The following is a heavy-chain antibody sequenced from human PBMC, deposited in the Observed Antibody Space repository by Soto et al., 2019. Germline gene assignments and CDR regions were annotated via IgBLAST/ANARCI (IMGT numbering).Heavy chain of an antibody. CDR1: GFTFSTYA. D-gene: IGHD1-1*01. Sequence: GGSLRLSCAASGFTFSTYAMIWVRQAPGKGPEWVSRINDDGISTNYADSVKGRFTISRDNAKNTLYLQMNALRVEDTAVYYCTRGPRSTSTGTGAFWGQGTLVTVSS. V-gene: IGHV3-74*01. CDR3: TRGPRSTSTGTGAF. CDR2: INDDGIST. J-gene: IGHJ4*02.